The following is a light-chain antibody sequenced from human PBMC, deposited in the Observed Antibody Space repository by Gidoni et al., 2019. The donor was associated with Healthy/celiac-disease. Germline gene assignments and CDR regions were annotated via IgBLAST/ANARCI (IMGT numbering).Light chain of an antibody. CDR2: EVS. J-gene: IGLJ3*02. CDR1: SSDVGGYNY. CDR3: SSYAGSNWV. Sequence: QSALTPPPSASGSPGPSAPISCTGTSSDVGGYNYVSWYQQHPGKAPKLMIYEVSKRPSGVPDRFSGSKSGNTASLTVSGLQAEDEADYYCSSYAGSNWVFGGGTKLTVL. V-gene: IGLV2-8*01.